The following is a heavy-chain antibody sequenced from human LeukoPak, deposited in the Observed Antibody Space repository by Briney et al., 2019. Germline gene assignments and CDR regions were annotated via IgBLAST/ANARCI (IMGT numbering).Heavy chain of an antibody. CDR1: GFTFSSYA. Sequence: GRSLRLSCAASGFTFSSYAMHWVRQAPGKGLEWVAVISYDGSNKYYADSVKGRFTISRDNAKNSLYLQMNSLRAEDTAVYYCARDLEPHYYFDLWGRGTLVTVSS. CDR3: ARDLEPHYYFDL. CDR2: ISYDGSNK. J-gene: IGHJ2*01. D-gene: IGHD1-1*01. V-gene: IGHV3-30*04.